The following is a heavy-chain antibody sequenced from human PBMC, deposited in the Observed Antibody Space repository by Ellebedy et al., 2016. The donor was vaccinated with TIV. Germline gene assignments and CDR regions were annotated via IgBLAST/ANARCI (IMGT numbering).Heavy chain of an antibody. V-gene: IGHV4-39*07. D-gene: IGHD5-18*01. CDR2: IYYSGST. CDR3: ASTDGYSYGQPFDY. CDR1: GGSISSSSYY. Sequence: SETLSLTXTVSGGSISSSSYYWGWIRQPPGKGLEWIGSIYYSGSTYYNPSLKSRVTISVDTSKNQFSLKLSSVTAADTAVYYCASTDGYSYGQPFDYWGQGTLVTVSS. J-gene: IGHJ4*02.